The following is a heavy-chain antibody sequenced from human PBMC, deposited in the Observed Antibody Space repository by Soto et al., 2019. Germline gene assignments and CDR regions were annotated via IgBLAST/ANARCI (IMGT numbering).Heavy chain of an antibody. CDR1: EFTFSSYL. J-gene: IGHJ4*02. CDR2: IKQDGSER. Sequence: GGSLRHSCAASEFTFSSYLMSWVRQAPGKGLEWVANIKQDGSERYYVDSVKGRFTISRDNAENSLFLQMNSLRADDTAVYYCASETSSGTSDYWGQGTLVTVSS. CDR3: ASETSSGTSDY. V-gene: IGHV3-7*03. D-gene: IGHD1-26*01.